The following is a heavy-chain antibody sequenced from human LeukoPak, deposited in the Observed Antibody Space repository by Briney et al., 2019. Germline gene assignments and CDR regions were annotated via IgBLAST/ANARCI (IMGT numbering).Heavy chain of an antibody. CDR2: TYYSGST. CDR1: GGSISSSSYN. Sequence: PSETLSLTCTVSGGSISSSSYNGGWIRQPPGKGLEWIGDTYYSGSTYYNPSLKSRVTISIDTSKNQFSLKLSSVTAADTAVYYCARHKYSSTWGTFDYWGQGTLVTVSS. D-gene: IGHD6-13*01. CDR3: ARHKYSSTWGTFDY. V-gene: IGHV4-39*01. J-gene: IGHJ4*02.